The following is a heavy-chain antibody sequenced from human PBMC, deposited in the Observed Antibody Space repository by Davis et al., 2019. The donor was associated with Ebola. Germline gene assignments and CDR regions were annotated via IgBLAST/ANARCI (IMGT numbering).Heavy chain of an antibody. CDR2: ISYTGGST. Sequence: GESLKIPCAASGFTFSSYAMNWVRQAPGKGLEWVSAISYTGGSTYYADSVKGRFTISRDNSKSTLYLQMNSLRGEDTAVYYCAKHGSTSCYAGVCYFDYWGQGTLVTVSS. CDR1: GFTFSSYA. J-gene: IGHJ4*02. CDR3: AKHGSTSCYAGVCYFDY. V-gene: IGHV3-23*01. D-gene: IGHD2-2*01.